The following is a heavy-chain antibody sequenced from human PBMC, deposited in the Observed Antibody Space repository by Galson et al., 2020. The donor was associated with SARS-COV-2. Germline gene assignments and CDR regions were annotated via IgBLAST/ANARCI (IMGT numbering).Heavy chain of an antibody. D-gene: IGHD3-22*01. CDR3: ARRGYYDNSGYPPPLDV. V-gene: IGHV1-18*01. J-gene: IGHJ4*02. Sequence: ASVKVSCKASGYTFTSYGITWVRQAPGQGLEWMGWISAYNGNTNYAQKFPDRVTMTTDTSTRTAYLELRSLRSDDTAVYYCARRGYYDNSGYPPPLDVWGQGTLVTVSS. CDR1: GYTFTSYG. CDR2: ISAYNGNT.